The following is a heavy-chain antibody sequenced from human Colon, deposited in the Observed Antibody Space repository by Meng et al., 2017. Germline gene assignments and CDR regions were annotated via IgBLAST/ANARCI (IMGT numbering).Heavy chain of an antibody. CDR2: IYHSGTT. Sequence: QMQLQWWGPGLGKPSGTLSLTCPVSGGFINTTDWWTWVRQPPGKGLEWIGDIYHSGTTMSNPSLKSRLSMSIDKSLNQFSLELTSVTAADTAVYYCARMSVGAKRGRDYWGQGTLVTVSS. V-gene: IGHV4-4*02. D-gene: IGHD1-26*01. J-gene: IGHJ4*02. CDR1: GGFINTTDW. CDR3: ARMSVGAKRGRDY.